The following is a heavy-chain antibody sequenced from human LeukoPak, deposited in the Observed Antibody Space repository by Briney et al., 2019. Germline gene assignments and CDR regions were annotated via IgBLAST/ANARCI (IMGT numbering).Heavy chain of an antibody. J-gene: IGHJ4*02. CDR3: ARDNSSGWYYFDY. D-gene: IGHD6-19*01. V-gene: IGHV4-59*01. Sequence: SETLSLTCTVSGGSISSYYWSWIRQPPGKGLEWIGYIYYSGSTNYNPSLKSRVAISVDTSKNQFSLKLSSVTAADTAVYYCARDNSSGWYYFDYWGQGTLVTVSS. CDR1: GGSISSYY. CDR2: IYYSGST.